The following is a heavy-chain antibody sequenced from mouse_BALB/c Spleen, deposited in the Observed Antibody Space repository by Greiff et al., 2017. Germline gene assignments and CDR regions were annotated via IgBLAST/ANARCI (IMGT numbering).Heavy chain of an antibody. CDR3: ARTVRYAMDY. J-gene: IGHJ4*01. Sequence: VQLKQSGAELVKPGASVKLSCTASGFNIKDSYMHWVKQRPEQGLEWIGRIDPANGNTKYDPKFQGKATITADTSSNTAYLQLSSLTSEDTAVYYCARTVRYAMDYWGQGTSVTVSS. CDR1: GFNIKDSY. V-gene: IGHV14-3*02. CDR2: IDPANGNT.